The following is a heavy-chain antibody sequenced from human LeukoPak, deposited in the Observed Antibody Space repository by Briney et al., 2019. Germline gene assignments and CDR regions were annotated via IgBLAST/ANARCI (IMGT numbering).Heavy chain of an antibody. CDR3: ASSAAMVTLYYYYMDV. V-gene: IGHV1-69*13. D-gene: IGHD5-18*01. CDR2: IIPIFGTA. Sequence: SVKVSCKASGGTFSSYAISWVRQAPGQGLEWMGGIIPIFGTANYAQKFQGRVTITADESTSTAYMELSSLRSEDTAVYYCASSAAMVTLYYYYMDVWGKGTTVTISS. CDR1: GGTFSSYA. J-gene: IGHJ6*03.